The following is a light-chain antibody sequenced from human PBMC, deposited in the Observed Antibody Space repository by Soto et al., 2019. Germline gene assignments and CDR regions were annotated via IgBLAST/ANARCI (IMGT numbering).Light chain of an antibody. CDR1: KSLVYSDGNTH. V-gene: IGKV2-30*01. J-gene: IGKJ1*01. CDR3: TQGTHWPRT. Sequence: DVVLTQSPLSLPVNFGQPASISCRSSKSLVYSDGNTHLSWFHQRPGQSPRRLIYRVSSRDSGVPDRFSGSGSGTDFTLEISRVEAEDVRIYFCTQGTHWPRTFGQGTKVEVK. CDR2: RVS.